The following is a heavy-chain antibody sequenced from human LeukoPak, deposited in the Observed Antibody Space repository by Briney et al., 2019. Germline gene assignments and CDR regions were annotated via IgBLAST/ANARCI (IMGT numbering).Heavy chain of an antibody. CDR1: GGSFTSSIYY. D-gene: IGHD6-19*01. Sequence: ETLSLTCTVSGGSFTSSIYYWGWIRQPPGKGLEWVSSISSSSSYIYYADSVKGRFTISRDNAKNSLYLQMNSLRAEDTAVYYYARVWPVLPGSGWSFDYWGQGTLVTVSS. V-gene: IGHV3-21*01. CDR3: ARVWPVLPGSGWSFDY. CDR2: ISSSSSYI. J-gene: IGHJ4*02.